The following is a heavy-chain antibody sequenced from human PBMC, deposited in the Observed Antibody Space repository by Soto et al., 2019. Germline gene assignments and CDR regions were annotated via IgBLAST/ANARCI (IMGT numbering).Heavy chain of an antibody. CDR1: GGTFSSYA. V-gene: IGHV1-69*13. Sequence: SVKVSCKASGGTFSSYAISWVRQAPGQGLEWMGGIIPIFGTANYAQKFQGRVTITADESTSTAYMELSSLRSEDTAVYYCAREGYDFLSGSLLRREDLFDPWGQGSLVTGSS. J-gene: IGHJ5*02. CDR2: IIPIFGTA. D-gene: IGHD3-3*01. CDR3: AREGYDFLSGSLLRREDLFDP.